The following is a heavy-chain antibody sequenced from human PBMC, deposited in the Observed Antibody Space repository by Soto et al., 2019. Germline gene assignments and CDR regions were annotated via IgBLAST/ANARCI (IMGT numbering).Heavy chain of an antibody. V-gene: IGHV1-69*01. Sequence: QVQLVQSGAEVKKPGSSVKVSCKASGGTFSSYAISWVRQAPGQGIEWMGGIIPIFGTANYAQKFQGRVTITADESTSTAYMELSSLRSEDTAVYYSASSPRWCTNGVCYSDFDYWGQGTLVTVSS. CDR2: IIPIFGTA. J-gene: IGHJ4*02. CDR3: ASSPRWCTNGVCYSDFDY. D-gene: IGHD2-8*01. CDR1: GGTFSSYA.